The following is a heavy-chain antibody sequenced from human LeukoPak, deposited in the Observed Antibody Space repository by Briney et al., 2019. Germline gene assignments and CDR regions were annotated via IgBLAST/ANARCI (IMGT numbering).Heavy chain of an antibody. CDR1: GYSISSGYY. D-gene: IGHD6-13*01. V-gene: IGHV4-38-2*02. J-gene: IGHJ4*02. CDR2: IYHSGST. Sequence: KPSETLSLTCTVSGYSISSGYYWGWIRPPPGKGLEWIGSIYHSGSTYYNPSLKSRVTISVDTSKNQFSLKLSSVTAADTAVYYCARGVRGIAAAGTRFDYWGQGTLVTVSS. CDR3: ARGVRGIAAAGTRFDY.